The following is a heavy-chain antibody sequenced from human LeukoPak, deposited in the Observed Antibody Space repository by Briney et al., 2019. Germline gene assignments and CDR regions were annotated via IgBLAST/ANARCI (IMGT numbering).Heavy chain of an antibody. CDR2: INPNSGGT. CDR3: ARSLVGATSDFDY. J-gene: IGHJ4*02. Sequence: ASVKVSCKASGYTFTGYYMHWVRQAPGQGLEWMGWINPNSGGTNYAQKFQGRVTMTRDTSISTAYMELSRLRSDDTAVYYCARSLVGATSDFDYWGQGTLVTVSS. D-gene: IGHD1-26*01. CDR1: GYTFTGYY. V-gene: IGHV1-2*02.